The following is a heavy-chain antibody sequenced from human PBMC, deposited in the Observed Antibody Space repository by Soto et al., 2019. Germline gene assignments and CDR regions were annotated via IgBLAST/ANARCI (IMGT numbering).Heavy chain of an antibody. J-gene: IGHJ4*02. D-gene: IGHD1-1*01. Sequence: QVHLVQSGAEVKKPGASVKVSCKGSGYGFTTYGITWVRQAPGQGLEWMAWISAHNGNTNYAQKLQGRVTVTRDTSTSTAYMELRCLRSDDTAVYYFARGRYGDYWGQGALVTVSS. CDR2: ISAHNGNT. CDR1: GYGFTTYG. CDR3: ARGRYGDY. V-gene: IGHV1-18*01.